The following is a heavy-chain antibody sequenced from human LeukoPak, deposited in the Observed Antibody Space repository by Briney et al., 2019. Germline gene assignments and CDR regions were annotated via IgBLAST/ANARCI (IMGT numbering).Heavy chain of an antibody. CDR1: GFTFSTYW. CDR3: AKSGRYYDSSGYYYFDY. Sequence: GGSLRLSCAASGFTFSTYWMTWVRQAPGKGLEWVANINQDGSEKYYVDSVKGRFTISRDNSKNTLYLQMNSLRAEDTAVYYCAKSGRYYDSSGYYYFDYWGQGTLVTVSS. CDR2: INQDGSEK. D-gene: IGHD3-22*01. V-gene: IGHV3-7*03. J-gene: IGHJ4*02.